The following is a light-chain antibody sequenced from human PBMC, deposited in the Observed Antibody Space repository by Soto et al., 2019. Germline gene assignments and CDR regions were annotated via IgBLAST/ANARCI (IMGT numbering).Light chain of an antibody. CDR3: CSYAGTYV. CDR2: EVS. V-gene: IGLV2-23*02. CDR1: SSDVGSYNL. Sequence: QSALTQPASVSGSPGQSITISCTGTSSDVGSYNLVSWYQHHPGKAPKLTIFEVSKRPSGVSNRFSGSKSGNTASLTISGLQAEDEAEYYCCSYAGTYVFGTGTKLTVL. J-gene: IGLJ1*01.